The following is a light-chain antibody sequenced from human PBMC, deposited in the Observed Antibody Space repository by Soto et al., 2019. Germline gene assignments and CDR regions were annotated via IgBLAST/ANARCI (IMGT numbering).Light chain of an antibody. CDR3: QQLHGYPIT. V-gene: IGKV1-9*01. Sequence: ILLTQSPSSLSASVGDRVTITCRASQGIDTSLAWYQQKPGKAPKLLIYAASNFQSGVPSRFSGSGSGTHFTLTISSLQPEDFATDYCQQLHGYPITCGQRTRLEI. CDR1: QGIDTS. J-gene: IGKJ5*01. CDR2: AAS.